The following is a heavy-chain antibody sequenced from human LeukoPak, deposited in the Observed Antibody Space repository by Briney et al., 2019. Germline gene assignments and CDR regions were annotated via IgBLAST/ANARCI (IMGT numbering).Heavy chain of an antibody. D-gene: IGHD2-2*01. CDR2: ISAYNGNT. J-gene: IGHJ6*03. Sequence: ASVKVSCKASGYTLTSYGISWVRQAPGQGLEWMGWISAYNGNTRYAQKLQGRVTMTTVSSTSTAYMELRSLRSDDTAVYYCARGPIIDIVVIPAAADYYHMDVWGKGTTVTVSS. CDR3: ARGPIIDIVVIPAAADYYHMDV. CDR1: GYTLTSYG. V-gene: IGHV1-18*01.